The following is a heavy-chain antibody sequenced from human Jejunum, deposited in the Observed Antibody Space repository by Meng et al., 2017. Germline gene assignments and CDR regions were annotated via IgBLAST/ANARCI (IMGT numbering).Heavy chain of an antibody. D-gene: IGHD5-24*01. CDR3: ARDSETYPTYFNY. V-gene: IGHV4-61*03. CDR1: GGSVSSGFYY. Sequence: APLEAWGPGLVRPSETVSLSCTVSGGSVSSGFYYWSWIRQPPGKGLEWIGYISDSGTTNYNPSLKSRVTMSVDTSKNHFSLKLTSVTAADTAVYFCARDSETYPTYFNYWGQGTLVTVSS. CDR2: ISDSGTT. J-gene: IGHJ4*02.